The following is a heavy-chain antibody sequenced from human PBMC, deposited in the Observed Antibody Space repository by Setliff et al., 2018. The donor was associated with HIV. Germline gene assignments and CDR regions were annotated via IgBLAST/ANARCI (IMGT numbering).Heavy chain of an antibody. V-gene: IGHV5-51*01. Sequence: GESLKISCKGSGYSFTSYWIGWVRQMPGKGLEWMGMIYPGDFDRRYSPSFEGQVTMSAEKSISTAYLQWSSLKASDTAIYYCARHFSVAGDAFDIWGQGTMVTVSS. CDR3: ARHFSVAGDAFDI. CDR1: GYSFTSYW. CDR2: IYPGDFDR. J-gene: IGHJ3*02. D-gene: IGHD6-19*01.